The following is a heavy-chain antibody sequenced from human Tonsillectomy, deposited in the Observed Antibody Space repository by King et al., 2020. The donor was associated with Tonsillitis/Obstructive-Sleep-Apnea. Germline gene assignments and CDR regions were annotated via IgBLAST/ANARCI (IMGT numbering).Heavy chain of an antibody. CDR3: ARTSYTSFYYYMDV. CDR2: IYYSGST. D-gene: IGHD3-16*01. CDR1: GGSISSYY. Sequence: QLQESGPGLVKPSETLSLTCTVSGGSISSYYWSWIRQPPGKGLAWIGYIYYSGSTNYNPSLKSRVTISVDTSKNQFSLKLSSVTAADTAVYYCARTSYTSFYYYMDVWGRGTTVTVSS. V-gene: IGHV4-59*01. J-gene: IGHJ6*03.